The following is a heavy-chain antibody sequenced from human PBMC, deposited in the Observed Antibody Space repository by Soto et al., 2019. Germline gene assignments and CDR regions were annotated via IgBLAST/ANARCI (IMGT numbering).Heavy chain of an antibody. CDR2: IIPIFGTA. D-gene: IGHD3-10*01. J-gene: IGHJ4*02. V-gene: IGHV1-69*01. CDR3: ARVLARGSGRIY. Sequence: QVQLVQSGAEVKKPGSSVKVSCRASGGTFSSYAISWVRQAPGQGLEWMGGIIPIFGTANYAQKFQGRVTIPADESTSTAYMELSSLRSEDTAVYYCARVLARGSGRIYWGQGTLVTVSS. CDR1: GGTFSSYA.